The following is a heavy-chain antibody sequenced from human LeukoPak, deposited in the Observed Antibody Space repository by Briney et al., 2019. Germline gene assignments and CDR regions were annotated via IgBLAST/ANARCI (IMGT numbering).Heavy chain of an antibody. Sequence: GGSLRLSCAASGFTFSSYEMNWVRQAPGKGLEWVSYISSSGSTIYYADSVKGRFIISRDNAKNSQYLQMNSLRAGDTAVYYCARDGRITILYYYYGMDVWGQGTTVTVSS. V-gene: IGHV3-48*03. CDR1: GFTFSSYE. CDR2: ISSSGSTI. J-gene: IGHJ6*02. D-gene: IGHD3-3*01. CDR3: ARDGRITILYYYYGMDV.